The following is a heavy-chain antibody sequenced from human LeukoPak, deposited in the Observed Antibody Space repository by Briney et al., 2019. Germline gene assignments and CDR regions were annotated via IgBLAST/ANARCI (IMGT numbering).Heavy chain of an antibody. D-gene: IGHD6-13*01. Sequence: SETLSLTCTVSGGSISSYYWSWIRQPPGKGLEWIGYIYYSGSTNYNPSLKSRVTISLDTSKNQFSLKLSSVTAADTAVYYCASGNPGYSSSWYYFDYWGQGTLVTVSS. CDR3: ASGNPGYSSSWYYFDY. J-gene: IGHJ4*02. V-gene: IGHV4-59*01. CDR2: IYYSGST. CDR1: GGSISSYY.